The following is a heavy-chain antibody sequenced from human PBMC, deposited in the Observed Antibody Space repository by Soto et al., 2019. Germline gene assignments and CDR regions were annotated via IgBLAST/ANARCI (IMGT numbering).Heavy chain of an antibody. Sequence: SVKVSCKASGGTFSSYTISWVRQAPGQGLEWVGRIIPILGIANYAQKFQGRVTITADKSTSTAYMELSSLRSEDTAVYYCARDREVRGVIIGLWFDPWGQGTLVTVSS. CDR1: GGTFSSYT. D-gene: IGHD3-10*01. J-gene: IGHJ5*02. CDR2: IIPILGIA. CDR3: ARDREVRGVIIGLWFDP. V-gene: IGHV1-69*04.